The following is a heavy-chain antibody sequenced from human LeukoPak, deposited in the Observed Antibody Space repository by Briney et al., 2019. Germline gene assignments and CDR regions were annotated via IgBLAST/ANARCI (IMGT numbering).Heavy chain of an antibody. V-gene: IGHV4-59*01. CDR3: ARDPRGTSLFDY. J-gene: IGHJ4*02. CDR1: GGSISSYY. Sequence: SETLSLTCTVSGGSISSYYWSLIRQPPGKGLEWIGYIYYSGSTNYNPSLKSRVTISVDTSKNQFSLKLSSVTAADTAVYYCARDPRGTSLFDYWGQGTLVTVSS. CDR2: IYYSGST. D-gene: IGHD1-7*01.